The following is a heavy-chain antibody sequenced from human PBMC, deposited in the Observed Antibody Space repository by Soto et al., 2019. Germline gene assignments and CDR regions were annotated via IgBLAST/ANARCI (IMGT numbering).Heavy chain of an antibody. CDR3: ARIYCTTTTCDSWFDP. CDR2: IDPGDTYA. J-gene: IGHJ5*02. V-gene: IGHV5-10-1*01. D-gene: IGHD2-2*01. Sequence: GESLKISCQGSGYIFTNYWIGWVRQMPGEGLEWMGRIDPGDTYATYSPAFQGHVTISADKATSTAYLQWSSLKASDTAMYFCARIYCTTTTCDSWFDPWGQGTLVTVSS. CDR1: GYIFTNYW.